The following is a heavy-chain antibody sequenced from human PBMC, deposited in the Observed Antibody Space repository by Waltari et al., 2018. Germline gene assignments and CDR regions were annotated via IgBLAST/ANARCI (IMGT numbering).Heavy chain of an antibody. J-gene: IGHJ3*02. CDR1: GGTFSSYA. CDR3: ATTPASNDSSGYIPLDI. D-gene: IGHD3-22*01. Sequence: QVQLVQSGAEVKKPGSSVKVSCKASGGTFSSYAISWVRQAPGQGLEWMGGIIPIFGTANYAQKFQGRVTITADKSTSTAYMELSSLRSEDTAVYYCATTPASNDSSGYIPLDIWGQGTMVTVSS. CDR2: IIPIFGTA. V-gene: IGHV1-69*14.